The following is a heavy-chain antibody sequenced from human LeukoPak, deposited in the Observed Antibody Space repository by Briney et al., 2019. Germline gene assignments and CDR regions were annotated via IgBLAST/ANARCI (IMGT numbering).Heavy chain of an antibody. Sequence: GGSLRLSCVVSGFALSDYYMSWIRQAPGKGLEWISYISSSGGNIYFADAVKGRFTMSRDNARGLLYLQMNSLRADDTAIYYCARRRDYFDYWGQGTLVTVSS. J-gene: IGHJ4*02. CDR3: ARRRDYFDY. CDR1: GFALSDYY. CDR2: ISSSGGNI. V-gene: IGHV3-11*01.